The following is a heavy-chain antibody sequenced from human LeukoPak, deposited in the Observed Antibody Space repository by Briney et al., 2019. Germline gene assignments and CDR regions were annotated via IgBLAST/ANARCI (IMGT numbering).Heavy chain of an antibody. V-gene: IGHV4-61*01. Sequence: KPSETLSLTCAVSGGSISSSSTNCWTWVRQPPGKGLEWIGYIYSGGSTNYNPSLKSRVTMSVDTSKNQFSLNLTSVTAADTAVYYCARGRGTAIVSHFDYWGQGTLVTVSS. CDR2: IYSGGST. D-gene: IGHD2-21*02. J-gene: IGHJ4*02. CDR1: GGSISSSSTNC. CDR3: ARGRGTAIVSHFDY.